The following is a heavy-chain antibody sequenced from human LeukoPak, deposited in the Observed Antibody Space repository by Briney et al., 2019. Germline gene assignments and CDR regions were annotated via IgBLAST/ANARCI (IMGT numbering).Heavy chain of an antibody. J-gene: IGHJ5*02. CDR3: ARTTIFGVVITYNWFDP. D-gene: IGHD3-3*01. CDR1: GGSFSGYY. CDR2: INHSGST. V-gene: IGHV4-34*01. Sequence: PSETLSLTCAVYGGSFSGYYWSWIRQPRGKGLEWIGEINHSGSTNYNPSLKSRVTISVDTSKNQFSLKLSSVTAADTAVYYCARTTIFGVVITYNWFDPWGQGTLVTVSS.